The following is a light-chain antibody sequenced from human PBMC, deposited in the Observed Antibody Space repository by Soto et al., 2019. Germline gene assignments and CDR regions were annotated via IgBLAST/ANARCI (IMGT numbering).Light chain of an antibody. Sequence: DIQLTQSPSFLSASVGDRVTITCRASQGISSYLARYQQQPGKAPKLLIYAASTLQSGVPSRFSGSGSGREFTLTISSLQPEDFATYSCQQLNSHPLTFGQGTRLEIK. CDR1: QGISSY. CDR3: QQLNSHPLT. CDR2: AAS. J-gene: IGKJ5*01. V-gene: IGKV1-9*01.